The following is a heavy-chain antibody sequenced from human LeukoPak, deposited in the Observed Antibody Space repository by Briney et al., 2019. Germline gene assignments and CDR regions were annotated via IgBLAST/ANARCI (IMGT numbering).Heavy chain of an antibody. CDR3: ARAERAYYDSSGPDY. J-gene: IGHJ4*02. D-gene: IGHD3-22*01. CDR2: ISSSGSTI. CDR1: GFTFSDYY. V-gene: IGHV3-11*01. Sequence: PGGALRLSCAASGFTFSDYYRSWIRQAPGKGLEWVSYISSSGSTIYYADSVKGRFTISRDNAKNSLYLQMNSLRAEDTAVYYCARAERAYYDSSGPDYWGQGTLVTVSS.